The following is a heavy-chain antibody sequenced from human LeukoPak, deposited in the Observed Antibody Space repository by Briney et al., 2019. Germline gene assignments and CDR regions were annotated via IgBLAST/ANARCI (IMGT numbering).Heavy chain of an antibody. CDR1: GDSVSSNSVA. J-gene: IGHJ3*02. CDR2: AYSRSKGNK. D-gene: IGHD6-6*01. Sequence: SQTLSLTCAISGDSVSSNSVAWNWIRQSPSRGLEWLGRAYSRSKGNKDYAISVKSRININTDTSRNQFSLQLNSVTPEDTAVYYCARRKYSSSKGAFDIWGQGTMVTVSS. CDR3: ARRKYSSSKGAFDI. V-gene: IGHV6-1*01.